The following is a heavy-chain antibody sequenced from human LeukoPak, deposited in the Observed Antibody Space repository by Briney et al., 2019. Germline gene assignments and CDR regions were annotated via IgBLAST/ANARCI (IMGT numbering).Heavy chain of an antibody. D-gene: IGHD3-22*01. CDR3: ARRHYDSSGYYSILDWYFDL. J-gene: IGHJ2*01. V-gene: IGHV3-48*01. Sequence: GGSLRLSCAASGFIFSSYSMNWVRQAPGKGLEWISYITGSSSSTHYADSVKGRFTIFRDNVKNSLYLQMTSLRAEDTAVYYCARRHYDSSGYYSILDWYFDLWGRGTLVTVSS. CDR2: ITGSSSST. CDR1: GFIFSSYS.